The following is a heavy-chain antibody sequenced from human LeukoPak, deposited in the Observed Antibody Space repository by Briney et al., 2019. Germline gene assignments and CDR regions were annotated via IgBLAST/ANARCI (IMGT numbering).Heavy chain of an antibody. CDR3: ARGPLLRYFDWLAYFDY. J-gene: IGHJ4*02. D-gene: IGHD3-9*01. V-gene: IGHV4-34*01. CDR1: GGSFSGYY. Sequence: SETLSLTCAVYGGSFSGYYWSWIRQPPGKGLEWIGEINHSGSTNYNPSLKSRVTISVETSKNQFSLKLSSVTAADTAVYYCARGPLLRYFDWLAYFDYWGQGTLVTVSS. CDR2: INHSGST.